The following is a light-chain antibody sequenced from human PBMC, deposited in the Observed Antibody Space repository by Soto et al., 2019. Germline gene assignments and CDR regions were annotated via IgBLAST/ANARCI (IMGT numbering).Light chain of an antibody. V-gene: IGLV3-9*01. CDR2: RDT. J-gene: IGLJ2*01. Sequence: SYELTQPPSVSVVLGQTARIPCAGNNIGNKDVHWYQQKPGQAPVLVIYRDTNRPSGIPERFSGSNSGNTATLTISRPQAGDEADYYCQVWDSSTSVVLGGGTKLTVL. CDR3: QVWDSSTSVV. CDR1: NIGNKD.